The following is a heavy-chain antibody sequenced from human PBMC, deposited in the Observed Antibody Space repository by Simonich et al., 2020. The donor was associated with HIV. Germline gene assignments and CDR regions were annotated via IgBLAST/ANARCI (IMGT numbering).Heavy chain of an antibody. CDR3: ATSSGWYRIDY. CDR1: GASINRSNW. J-gene: IGHJ4*02. Sequence: QVQLQESGPGLVKPSGTLSLTCAVSGASINRSNWWSWVRQPPGQGVEWIGEIYHSGSTNYNPSLKSLVTISIDKSKTQFSLKLSSVTAADTAVYYCATSSGWYRIDYWGQGTLVIVSS. D-gene: IGHD6-19*01. V-gene: IGHV4-4*02. CDR2: IYHSGST.